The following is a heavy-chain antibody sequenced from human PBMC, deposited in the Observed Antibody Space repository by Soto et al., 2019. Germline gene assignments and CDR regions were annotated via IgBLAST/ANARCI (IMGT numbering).Heavy chain of an antibody. CDR2: ISSSSSYI. V-gene: IGHV3-21*01. CDR3: ARDKTTATSYYYYYMDV. J-gene: IGHJ6*03. CDR1: GFTFSSYS. D-gene: IGHD4-17*01. Sequence: GGSLRLSCAASGFTFSSYSMNWVRQAPGKGLEWVSSISSSSSYIYYADSVKGRFTISRDNAKNSLYLQMNSLRAEDTAVYYCARDKTTATSYYYYYMDVWGKGTTVTVSS.